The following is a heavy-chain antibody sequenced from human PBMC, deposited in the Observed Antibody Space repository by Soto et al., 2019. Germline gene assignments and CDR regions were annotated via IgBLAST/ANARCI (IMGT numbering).Heavy chain of an antibody. CDR1: GGSLSSYY. J-gene: IGHJ4*02. V-gene: IGHV4-59*01. Sequence: PSETLSLTCTVSGGSLSSYYWSWIRRPPGMGLEWIASISYSGNTNYNSSLKSRVTITIDTSKNQFSLKFNSVTAADTAVYYCAREGYNFGPFDYWGQGALVT. D-gene: IGHD5-18*01. CDR3: AREGYNFGPFDY. CDR2: ISYSGNT.